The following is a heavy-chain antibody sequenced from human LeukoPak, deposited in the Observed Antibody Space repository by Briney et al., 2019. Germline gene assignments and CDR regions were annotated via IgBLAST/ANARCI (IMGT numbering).Heavy chain of an antibody. D-gene: IGHD3-3*01. J-gene: IGHJ4*02. CDR1: GGSISSSSYY. CDR2: IYYSGST. Sequence: SETLSLTCTVSGGSISSSSYYWGWIRQPPGKGLEWIGSIYYSGSTYYNPSLKSRVTISVDTSKNQFSLKLSSVTAADTAVYYCARQLYDFWSGDIPYYFDYWGQGTLVTVSS. CDR3: ARQLYDFWSGDIPYYFDY. V-gene: IGHV4-39*01.